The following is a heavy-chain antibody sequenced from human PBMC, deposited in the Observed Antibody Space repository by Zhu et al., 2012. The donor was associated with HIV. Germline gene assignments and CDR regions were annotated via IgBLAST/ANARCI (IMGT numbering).Heavy chain of an antibody. CDR3: ARDTYYYGSGSDFDY. CDR1: GYSISSGYY. D-gene: IGHD3-10*01. Sequence: QVQLQESGPGLVKPSETLSLTCTVSGYSISSGYYWGWIRQPPGKGLEWIGSIYHSGSTYYNPSLKSRVTISVDTSKNQFSLKLSSVTAADTAVYYCARDTYYYGSGSDFDYVGPGNPG. V-gene: IGHV4-38-2*02. J-gene: IGHJ4*02. CDR2: IYHSGST.